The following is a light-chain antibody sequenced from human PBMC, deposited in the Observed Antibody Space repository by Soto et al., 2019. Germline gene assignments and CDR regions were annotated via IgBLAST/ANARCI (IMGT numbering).Light chain of an antibody. CDR3: QQYYSYPFT. J-gene: IGKJ3*01. CDR1: QGISSS. Sequence: AIRMTQSPSSLSESTGDRVTITCRASQGISSSLAWYQQKPGKAPNLLIYAASNLQSEVPSRFIGSGSRTDFTLTISCLQSEDFATYYCQQYYSYPFTFGPGTKVEIK. V-gene: IGKV1-8*01. CDR2: AAS.